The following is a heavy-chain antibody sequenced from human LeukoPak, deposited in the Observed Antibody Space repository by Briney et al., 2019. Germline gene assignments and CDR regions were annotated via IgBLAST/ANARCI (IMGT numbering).Heavy chain of an antibody. J-gene: IGHJ3*02. CDR3: ARDRDMVRGAPDAFDI. CDR2: INWNGGST. CDR1: GFTFDDYG. V-gene: IGHV3-20*04. Sequence: GGSLRLSCAASGFTFDDYGMSWVRQAPGKGLEWVSGINWNGGSTGYADSVKGRFTISRDNAKNSLYLQMNSLRAEDTALYYCARDRDMVRGAPDAFDIWGQGTMVTVSS. D-gene: IGHD3-10*01.